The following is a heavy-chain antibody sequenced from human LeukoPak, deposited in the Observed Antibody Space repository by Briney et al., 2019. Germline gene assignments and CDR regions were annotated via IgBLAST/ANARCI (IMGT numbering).Heavy chain of an antibody. V-gene: IGHV4-39*07. J-gene: IGHJ4*02. CDR2: IYYSGST. CDR3: ARAPWDSSGPYFDY. CDR1: GGSISSSSYY. D-gene: IGHD3-22*01. Sequence: TSETLSLTFTVSGGSISSSSYYWGWIRQPPGKGLEWIGSIYYSGSTYYNPSLKSRVTISVDTSKNQFSLKLSSVTAADTAVYYCARAPWDSSGPYFDYWGQGTLVTVSS.